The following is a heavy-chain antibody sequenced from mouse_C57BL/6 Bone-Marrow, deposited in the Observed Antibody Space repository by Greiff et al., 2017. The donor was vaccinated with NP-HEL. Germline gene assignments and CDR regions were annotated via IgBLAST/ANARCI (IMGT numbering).Heavy chain of an antibody. J-gene: IGHJ3*01. Sequence: QVQLQQSGAELARPGASVKMSCKASGYTFTSYTMHWVKQRPGQGLEWIGYINPSSGYTKYNQKFKDKATLTADKSSSTAYMQLSSLTSEDSAVYDCARWLLSSWLAYWGQGTLVTVSA. CDR3: ARWLLSSWLAY. V-gene: IGHV1-4*01. CDR1: GYTFTSYT. CDR2: INPSSGYT. D-gene: IGHD2-3*01.